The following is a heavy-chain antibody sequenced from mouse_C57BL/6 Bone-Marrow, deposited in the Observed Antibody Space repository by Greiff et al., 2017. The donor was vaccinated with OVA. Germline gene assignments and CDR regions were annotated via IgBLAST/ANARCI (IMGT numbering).Heavy chain of an antibody. D-gene: IGHD2-1*01. CDR1: GFTFNTYA. V-gene: IGHV10-3*01. CDR3: VRVPGNYPYYYAMDY. J-gene: IGHJ4*01. CDR2: IRSKSSNYET. Sequence: EVNVVESGGGLVQPKGSLKLSCAASGFTFNTYAMHWVRQAPGKGLEWVARIRSKSSNYETYYADSVKDTFTISRDDSQSMLYLQMNNLNTEDPAMYYCVRVPGNYPYYYAMDYWGQGTSVTVSS.